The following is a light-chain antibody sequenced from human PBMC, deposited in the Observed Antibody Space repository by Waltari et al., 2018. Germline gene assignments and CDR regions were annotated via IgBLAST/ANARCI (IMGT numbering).Light chain of an antibody. CDR1: SGSVSTSFY. V-gene: IGLV8-61*01. CDR2: STN. CDR3: VLYMDSGVWV. Sequence: QTVVTQAPSVSVSPGGTVTLTCALSSGSVSTSFYPIWYQQTPGQAPRTLIYSTNTRLFGVPNRFSGSILGNKAALTIAGAQADDEADYYCVLYMDSGVWVFGGGTKLTVL. J-gene: IGLJ3*02.